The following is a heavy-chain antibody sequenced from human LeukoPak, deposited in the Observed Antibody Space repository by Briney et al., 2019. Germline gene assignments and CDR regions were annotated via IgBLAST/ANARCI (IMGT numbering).Heavy chain of an antibody. J-gene: IGHJ5*02. CDR2: IYYSGNT. V-gene: IGHV4-39*01. Sequence: KPSETLSLTCTVSGGSISSSGYFWGWIRQPPGKGLEWIGTIYYSGNTYYNPSLKSRVTISVDTSKNQFSLKLSSVTAADTAVYYCARHVTIFGAPNWFDPWGQGTLVTVSS. D-gene: IGHD3-3*01. CDR3: ARHVTIFGAPNWFDP. CDR1: GGSISSSGYF.